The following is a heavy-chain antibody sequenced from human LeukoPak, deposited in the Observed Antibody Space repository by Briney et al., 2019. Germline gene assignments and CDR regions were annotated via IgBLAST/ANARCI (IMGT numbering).Heavy chain of an antibody. Sequence: TGGSLRLSCAASGFTFSSYAMHWVRQAPGKGLEWVAVISYDGSNKYYADSVKGRFTISRGNSKNTLYLQMNSLRAEDTAVYYCAREPCTSCYRRRDYYYYGMDVWGQGTTVTVSS. CDR1: GFTFSSYA. CDR2: ISYDGSNK. D-gene: IGHD2-2*02. CDR3: AREPCTSCYRRRDYYYYGMDV. V-gene: IGHV3-30-3*01. J-gene: IGHJ6*02.